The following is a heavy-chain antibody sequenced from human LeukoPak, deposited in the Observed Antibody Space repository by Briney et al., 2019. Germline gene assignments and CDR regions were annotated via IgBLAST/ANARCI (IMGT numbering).Heavy chain of an antibody. CDR1: GYTFTTDG. Sequence: SVKVSCKASGYTFTTDGISWVRQAPGQGLEWMGRIIPILGIANYAQKFQGRVTITADKSTSTAYMELSSLRSEDTAVYYCATHSNWFDPWGQGTLVTVSS. CDR3: ATHSNWFDP. CDR2: IIPILGIA. J-gene: IGHJ5*02. V-gene: IGHV1-69*04.